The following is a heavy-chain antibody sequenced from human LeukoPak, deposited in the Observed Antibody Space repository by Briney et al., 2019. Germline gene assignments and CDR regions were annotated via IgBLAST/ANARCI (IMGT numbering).Heavy chain of an antibody. CDR1: GFTVSSNY. D-gene: IGHD3-3*01. Sequence: GGSLRLSCAASGFTVSSNYMSWVRQAPGKGLEWVSVIYSGGNTYYADSVKGRFTISRDNAKNSLYLQMNSLRAEDTAVYYCARDTRLNAFDIWGQGTMVTVSS. CDR3: ARDTRLNAFDI. J-gene: IGHJ3*02. V-gene: IGHV3-53*01. CDR2: IYSGGNT.